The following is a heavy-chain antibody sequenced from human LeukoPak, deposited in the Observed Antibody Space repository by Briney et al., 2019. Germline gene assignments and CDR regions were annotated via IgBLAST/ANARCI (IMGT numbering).Heavy chain of an antibody. CDR1: GYTLTELS. V-gene: IGHV1-24*01. J-gene: IGHJ4*02. Sequence: ASVKVSCKVSGYTLTELSMRWVRQAPGKGLEWMGGFDPEDGETIYAQKFQGRVTMTEDTSTDTAYMELSSLRSEDTAVYYCATGFMVRDYYFDYWGQGTLVTVSS. CDR2: FDPEDGET. CDR3: ATGFMVRDYYFDY. D-gene: IGHD3-10*01.